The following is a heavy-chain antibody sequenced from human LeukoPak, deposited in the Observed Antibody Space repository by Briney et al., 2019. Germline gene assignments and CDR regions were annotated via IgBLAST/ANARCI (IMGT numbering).Heavy chain of an antibody. Sequence: TSETLSLTCTVSGGSISSYYWSWIRQPPGKGLEWIGYIYYSGSTNYNPSLKSRVTISVDTSKNQFSLKLSSVTAADTAVYYCARGLYGSGNYGPHNWFDPWGQGTLVTVSS. CDR1: GGSISSYY. CDR3: ARGLYGSGNYGPHNWFDP. CDR2: IYYSGST. J-gene: IGHJ5*02. D-gene: IGHD3-10*01. V-gene: IGHV4-59*01.